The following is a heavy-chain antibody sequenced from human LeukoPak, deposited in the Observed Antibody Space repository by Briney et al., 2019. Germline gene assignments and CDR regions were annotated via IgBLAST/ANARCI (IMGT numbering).Heavy chain of an antibody. CDR1: GFTFSTYW. J-gene: IGHJ4*02. D-gene: IGHD5-12*01. CDR2: TNQEGSEK. CDR3: ARDPKWLDY. Sequence: GGSLGLSCAASGFTFSTYWMSWVRQAPGKGLEWVANTNQEGSEKYYVDSVKGRFTISKDNAKNSLYLQMNSLRAEDTAVYYCARDPKWLDYWGQGTLSPSPQ. V-gene: IGHV3-7*01.